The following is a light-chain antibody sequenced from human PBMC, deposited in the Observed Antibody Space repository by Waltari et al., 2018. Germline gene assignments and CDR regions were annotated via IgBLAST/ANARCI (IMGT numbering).Light chain of an antibody. Sequence: QSVLTQPPSVSAAPGQRFTISSPGGHSHIGNNYVPWYRQFPGTAPKLLIYEDSERPSGVPGRFSGSKSGTSATLDITGLQAGDEADYYCGTWDSSLSGAVFGGGTHLTVL. J-gene: IGLJ7*01. CDR1: HSHIGNNY. V-gene: IGLV1-51*02. CDR3: GTWDSSLSGAV. CDR2: EDS.